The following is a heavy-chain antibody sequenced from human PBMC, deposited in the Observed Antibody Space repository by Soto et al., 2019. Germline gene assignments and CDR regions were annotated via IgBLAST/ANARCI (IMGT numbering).Heavy chain of an antibody. CDR2: ISAYNGNT. J-gene: IGHJ4*02. CDR3: ARNPYYYDSGGYFLDY. V-gene: IGHV1-18*04. D-gene: IGHD3-22*01. Sequence: ASVKVSCKASGYTFTSYGISWVRQAPGQGLEWMGWISAYNGNTNYAQKLQGRVTMTTDTSTSTAYMELRSLRSDDTAVYYCARNPYYYDSGGYFLDYWGQGTLVTVSS. CDR1: GYTFTSYG.